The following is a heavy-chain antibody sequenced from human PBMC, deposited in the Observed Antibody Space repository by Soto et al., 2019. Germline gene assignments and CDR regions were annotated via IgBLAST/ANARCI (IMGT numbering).Heavy chain of an antibody. Sequence: QVQLVEAGGGVVQPGMSLRLSCAASGFTFSTYALHWVRQAPGKGLEWLAVITYDGSIQHYADSVKGRFTISRDDSENTLSLQMTTLRADDSAVYYCARARRPLAWFGDISLEYWGQGTLVTVSS. J-gene: IGHJ4*02. V-gene: IGHV3-30-3*01. CDR3: ARARRPLAWFGDISLEY. D-gene: IGHD3-10*01. CDR1: GFTFSTYA. CDR2: ITYDGSIQ.